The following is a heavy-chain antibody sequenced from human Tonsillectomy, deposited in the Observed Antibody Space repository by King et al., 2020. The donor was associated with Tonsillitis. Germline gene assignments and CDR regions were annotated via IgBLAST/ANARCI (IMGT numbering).Heavy chain of an antibody. D-gene: IGHD6-19*01. CDR3: AAIAVAGAFVFGGKDAFDI. J-gene: IGHJ3*02. CDR2: IYSGAGT. CDR1: GLTVSSNS. Sequence: VQLVESGGGLVQPGGSLRLSCAASGLTVSSNSMSWVRQAPGKGLEWVSVIYSGAGTDYADSVKGRFTISRDDSKKTLYLQLNSLRAEDTAVYYCAAIAVAGAFVFGGKDAFDIWGQGTMVTVSS. V-gene: IGHV3-66*01.